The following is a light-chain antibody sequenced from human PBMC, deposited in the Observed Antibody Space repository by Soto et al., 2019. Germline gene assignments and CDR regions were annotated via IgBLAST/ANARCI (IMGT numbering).Light chain of an antibody. CDR1: QDIRNS. Sequence: DIQMTQSPSSLSASVGDRVTITCWASQDIRNSLAWYQQKPGTVPKLLIYSASTLQSGVPSRFSGSGSGTDFTLTISSLQPEDVATYYCQKYNTVPATFGQGTRLDIK. CDR2: SAS. J-gene: IGKJ5*01. V-gene: IGKV1-27*01. CDR3: QKYNTVPAT.